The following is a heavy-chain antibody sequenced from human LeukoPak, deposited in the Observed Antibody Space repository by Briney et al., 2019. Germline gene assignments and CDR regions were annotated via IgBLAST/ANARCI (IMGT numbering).Heavy chain of an antibody. D-gene: IGHD4-17*01. CDR3: ARAPYGDAFDI. J-gene: IGHJ3*02. V-gene: IGHV1-2*06. CDR1: GGTFSSYA. Sequence: ASVKVSCKASGGTFSSYAISWVRQAPGQGLEWMGRINPNSGGTNYAQKFQGRVTMTRDTSISTAYMELSRLRSDDTAVYYCARAPYGDAFDIWGQGTMVTVSS. CDR2: INPNSGGT.